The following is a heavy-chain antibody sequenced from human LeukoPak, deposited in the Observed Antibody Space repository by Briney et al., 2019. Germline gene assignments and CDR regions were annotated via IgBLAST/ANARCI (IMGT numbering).Heavy chain of an antibody. CDR3: ARRCYYCDSSESCDY. CDR1: GFAFSSYT. D-gene: IGHD3-22*01. V-gene: IGHV3-21*01. Sequence: GGSLRLSCAASGFAFSSYTMNWVRQAPGKGLEWVSSISSSGNYIYEADSVKGRFTISRDNAKNSLYLQMKGLRAEDTAVYYCARRCYYCDSSESCDYWGQGTLVTVSS. CDR2: ISSSGNYI. J-gene: IGHJ4*02.